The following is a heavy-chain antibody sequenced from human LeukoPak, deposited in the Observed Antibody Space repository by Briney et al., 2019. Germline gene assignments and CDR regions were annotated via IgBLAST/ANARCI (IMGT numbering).Heavy chain of an antibody. CDR2: INHSGST. CDR3: ARGRPATVPDY. Sequence: SETLSLTCAVYGGSFSGYYWSWIRQPPGKGLEWIGEINHSGSTNYTPSLKSRVTISGDTSKTQVSLKLSSVTAADTAVYYCARGRPATVPDYWGQGTLVTVSS. CDR1: GGSFSGYY. D-gene: IGHD2-2*01. V-gene: IGHV4-34*01. J-gene: IGHJ4*02.